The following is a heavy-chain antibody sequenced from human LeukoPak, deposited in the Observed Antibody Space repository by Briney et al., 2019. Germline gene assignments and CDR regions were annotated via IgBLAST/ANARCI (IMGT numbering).Heavy chain of an antibody. J-gene: IGHJ5*02. Sequence: GGSLRLSCTASGFAFSSYGMHWVRQAPGKGLEWVAVISYDGSNEYYADSVKGRFTISRDNSKNTLYLQMNSLRAEDTAVYYCVREGQYCSSSSCYQVSDPWGQGTLVTVSS. D-gene: IGHD2-2*01. CDR2: ISYDGSNE. CDR1: GFAFSSYG. CDR3: VREGQYCSSSSCYQVSDP. V-gene: IGHV3-30*03.